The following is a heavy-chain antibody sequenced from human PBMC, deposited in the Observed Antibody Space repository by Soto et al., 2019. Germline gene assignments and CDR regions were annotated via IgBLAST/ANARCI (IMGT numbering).Heavy chain of an antibody. J-gene: IGHJ5*02. CDR1: GGSISSSSYY. D-gene: IGHD2-2*01. CDR3: ARPNGIVVVPAAISDNWFDP. CDR2: IYYSGST. V-gene: IGHV4-39*01. Sequence: QLQLQESGPGLVKPSETLSLTCTVSGGSISSSSYYWGWIRQPPGEGLEWIGSIYYSGSTYYNPSLKSRVTISVDTSKNQFSLKLSSVTAADTAVYYCARPNGIVVVPAAISDNWFDPWGQGTLVTVSS.